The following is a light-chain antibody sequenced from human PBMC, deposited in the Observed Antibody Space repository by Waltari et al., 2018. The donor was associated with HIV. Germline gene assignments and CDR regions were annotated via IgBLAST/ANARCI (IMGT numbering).Light chain of an antibody. CDR2: DAS. Sequence: EVVLTQSPATLSLSPGERATLSCRASQRVSASLAWYQQKPGQAPRLLSYDASNRATGIPARFSGSGSGTDFTLTISSLEPEDFAVYYCQQRSNWRRSGLTFGGGTKVEIK. J-gene: IGKJ4*01. CDR3: QQRSNWRRSGLT. V-gene: IGKV3-11*01. CDR1: QRVSAS.